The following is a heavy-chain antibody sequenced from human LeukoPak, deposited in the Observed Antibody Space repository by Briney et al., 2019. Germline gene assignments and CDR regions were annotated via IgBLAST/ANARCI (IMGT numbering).Heavy chain of an antibody. J-gene: IGHJ4*02. CDR2: INRDGSTT. D-gene: IGHD1-26*01. CDR1: GFTFSNYW. V-gene: IGHV3-74*03. CDR3: ARVKKSGGSSEIDY. Sequence: GGSLRLSCAASGFTFSNYWVHWVRQAPGKGLVWVSRINRDGSTTKYADSVKGRFTVSRDNAKNTLNLQMNSLRAEDTAVYYCARVKKSGGSSEIDYWGQGTLVTVSS.